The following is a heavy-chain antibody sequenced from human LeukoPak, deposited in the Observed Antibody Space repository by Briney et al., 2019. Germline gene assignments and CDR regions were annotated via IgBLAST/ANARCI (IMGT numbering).Heavy chain of an antibody. Sequence: SETLSLTCAVYGGSFSGYYWSWIRQPPGKGLEWIGEINHSGSTNYNPSLKSGVTISVDTSKNQFSLKLSSVTAADTAVYYCARSTSHRFDPWGQGTLVTVSS. CDR3: ARSTSHRFDP. CDR1: GGSFSGYY. CDR2: INHSGST. D-gene: IGHD2-2*01. J-gene: IGHJ5*02. V-gene: IGHV4-34*01.